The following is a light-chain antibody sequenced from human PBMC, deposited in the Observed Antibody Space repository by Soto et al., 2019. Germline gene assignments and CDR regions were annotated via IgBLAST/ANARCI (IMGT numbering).Light chain of an antibody. CDR2: EVT. J-gene: IGLJ1*01. CDR1: SSDIGSYDL. Sequence: QSALTQPASLSGSPGQSITISCTGTSSDIGSYDLVSWYQQHPGTAPKLIIYEVTKRPSGVSTRFSGSKSGNTASLTISGLQAVDEADYYCCSFADFTYVFGTWKKVTVL. V-gene: IGLV2-23*02. CDR3: CSFADFTYV.